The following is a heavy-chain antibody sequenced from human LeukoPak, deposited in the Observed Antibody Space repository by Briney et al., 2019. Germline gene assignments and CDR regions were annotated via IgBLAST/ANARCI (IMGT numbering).Heavy chain of an antibody. J-gene: IGHJ4*02. D-gene: IGHD3-22*01. Sequence: PGGSLRLSCAASGFTFSSYGMHWVRQAPGKGLEWVAVISYDGSNKYYVDSVKGRFTISRDNSKNTLYLQMNSLRAEDTAVYYCAKDLPLTYYDGCYWGQGTLVTVSS. CDR2: ISYDGSNK. CDR3: AKDLPLTYYDGCY. CDR1: GFTFSSYG. V-gene: IGHV3-30*18.